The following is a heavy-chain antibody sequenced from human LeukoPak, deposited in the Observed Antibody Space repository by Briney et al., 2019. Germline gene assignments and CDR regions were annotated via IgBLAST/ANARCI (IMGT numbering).Heavy chain of an antibody. CDR3: AREYSGSFDY. V-gene: IGHV3-23*01. D-gene: IGHD1-26*01. CDR1: GFTFSSYG. CDR2: ISGSGGST. J-gene: IGHJ4*02. Sequence: GGSLRLSCAASGFTFSSYGMSWVRQAPGKGLEWVSAISGSGGSTYYADSVKGRFTISRDNAKNSLYLQMNSLRAEDTAVYYCAREYSGSFDYWGQGTLVTVSS.